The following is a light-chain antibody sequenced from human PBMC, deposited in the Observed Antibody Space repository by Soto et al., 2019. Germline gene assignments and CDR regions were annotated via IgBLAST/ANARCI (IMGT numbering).Light chain of an antibody. CDR1: QSLSGN. Sequence: EIVMTQSPATLAVSPVEKVTLSCMASQSLSGNLAWYQQKPGQAPRLLIFRASTRATGVPARFSGRGSGTEFTLTIRGLQSEDFAVYYCQQYSKWPPWMCGPGTKGEIK. V-gene: IGKV3-15*01. CDR3: QQYSKWPPWM. CDR2: RAS. J-gene: IGKJ1*01.